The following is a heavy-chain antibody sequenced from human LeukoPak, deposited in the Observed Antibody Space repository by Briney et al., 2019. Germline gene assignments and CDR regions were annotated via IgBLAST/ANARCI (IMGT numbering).Heavy chain of an antibody. J-gene: IGHJ4*02. CDR1: GGSISSGDYY. D-gene: IGHD4-17*01. CDR2: IYYSGST. V-gene: IGHV4-30-4*08. Sequence: SETLSLTCTVSGGSISSGDYYWSWIRQPPGKGLEWIGYIYYSGSTYYNPSLKSRVTISVDTSKNQFSLKLSSVTAADTAVYYCARAPGSYGDYGPFDYWCQGTLVTVSS. CDR3: ARAPGSYGDYGPFDY.